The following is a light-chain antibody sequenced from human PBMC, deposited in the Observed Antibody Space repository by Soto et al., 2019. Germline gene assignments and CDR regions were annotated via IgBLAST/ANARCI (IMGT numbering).Light chain of an antibody. Sequence: DIVMTQSPLSLPVTPGEPASISCRSSQSLLHSNGYNYLDWYLQKPGQSPQLLISLGSNRASGVPARFSGSGSATDFTLNIARVEAEDFGVYYCMQALQSPYTFGQGTKLEIQ. CDR3: MQALQSPYT. CDR2: LGS. CDR1: QSLLHSNGYNY. V-gene: IGKV2-28*01. J-gene: IGKJ2*01.